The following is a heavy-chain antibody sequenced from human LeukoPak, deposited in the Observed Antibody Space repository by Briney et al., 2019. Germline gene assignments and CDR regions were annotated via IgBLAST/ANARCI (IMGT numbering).Heavy chain of an antibody. J-gene: IGHJ3*02. CDR1: GDSISSSRYY. Sequence: SETLSLTCTVSGDSISSSRYYWGWIRQPPGKGLEWIGSIYYSGKTYYNPSRKSRVTKSVDTSKNQFSLKLSSVTAADTAVYYCAREGYYDTSASGAFDIWGQGTMVTVSS. CDR2: IYYSGKT. V-gene: IGHV4-39*07. CDR3: AREGYYDTSASGAFDI. D-gene: IGHD3-22*01.